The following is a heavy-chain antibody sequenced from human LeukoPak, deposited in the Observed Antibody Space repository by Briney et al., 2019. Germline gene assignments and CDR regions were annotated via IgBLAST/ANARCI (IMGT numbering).Heavy chain of an antibody. Sequence: PGGSLRLSCTASGCTFSSYWMHWVRQAPGKGLVWVSRINSDGGSTSYADSVKGRFTISRDNAKNTLYLQMNSLRAEDTAVYYCARSIQGMAPYYFDYWGQGTLVTVSS. CDR1: GCTFSSYW. CDR3: ARSIQGMAPYYFDY. CDR2: INSDGGST. V-gene: IGHV3-74*01. J-gene: IGHJ4*02. D-gene: IGHD5-24*01.